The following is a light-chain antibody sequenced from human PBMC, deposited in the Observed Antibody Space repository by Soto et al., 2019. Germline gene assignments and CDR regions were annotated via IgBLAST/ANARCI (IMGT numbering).Light chain of an antibody. CDR3: QQYESTPPT. V-gene: IGKV4-1*01. CDR1: QSVLYNSNNKNY. J-gene: IGKJ2*01. CDR2: WAS. Sequence: DIVMTQSPDSLAVSLGERATINCKSSQSVLYNSNNKNYLAWYQQRPGQPPKLLIYWASTRESGVPDPFSGSGSGTDVTLTITSLQAEDVSVYYCQQYESTPPTFGQGTKLEIK.